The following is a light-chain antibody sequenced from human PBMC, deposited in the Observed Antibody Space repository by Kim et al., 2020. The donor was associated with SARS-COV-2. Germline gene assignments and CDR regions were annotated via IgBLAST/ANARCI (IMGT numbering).Light chain of an antibody. Sequence: VGDEVTITCRASQDISNYLAWFQLKPGKAPKLLIYAASALQPGVPSRFSGSGSGTDFTLTVTSLQPEDVATYYCQKCDSAPWTFGQGTKVDIK. CDR3: QKCDSAPWT. CDR2: AAS. J-gene: IGKJ1*01. V-gene: IGKV1-27*01. CDR1: QDISNY.